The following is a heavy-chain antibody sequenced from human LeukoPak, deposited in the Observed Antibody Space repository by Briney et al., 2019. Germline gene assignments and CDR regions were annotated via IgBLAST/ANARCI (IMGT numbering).Heavy chain of an antibody. CDR2: IYHSGST. J-gene: IGHJ5*02. CDR3: ARLSTDFWSGYQGNWFDP. Sequence: PSETLSLTCAVSGYSISSGYYCGWIRQPPGKGLEWIGSIYHSGSTYYNPSLKSRVTISVDTSKNQFSLKLSSVTSADTAVYYCARLSTDFWSGYQGNWFDPWGQGTLVTVSS. D-gene: IGHD3-3*01. V-gene: IGHV4-38-2*01. CDR1: GYSISSGYY.